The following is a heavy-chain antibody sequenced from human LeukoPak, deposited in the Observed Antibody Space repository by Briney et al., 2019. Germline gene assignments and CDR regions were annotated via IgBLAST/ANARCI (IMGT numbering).Heavy chain of an antibody. D-gene: IGHD5-24*01. Sequence: GGSLRLSCAASGFTFSSYGMHWVRQAPGKGLEWGAVIWYDGSNKYYADSVKGRFTISRDNSTNTLYLQMNSLRAEDTAVYYCARDEAEMATITWYFDYWGQGTLVTVSS. CDR3: ARDEAEMATITWYFDY. CDR1: GFTFSSYG. J-gene: IGHJ4*02. CDR2: IWYDGSNK. V-gene: IGHV3-33*01.